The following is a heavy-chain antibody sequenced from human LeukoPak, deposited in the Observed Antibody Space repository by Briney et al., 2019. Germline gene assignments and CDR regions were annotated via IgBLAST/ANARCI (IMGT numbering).Heavy chain of an antibody. CDR1: GFTFSNYG. CDR3: AKVALFSGYYPPFDY. CDR2: ISYDGSNE. J-gene: IGHJ4*02. V-gene: IGHV3-30*18. D-gene: IGHD3-22*01. Sequence: GSLRLSCTASGFTFSNYGMHWVRQAPGKGLEWVAVISYDGSNEYYADSVKGRFTISRDNSKNTLFLQMNSLRPDDTAVYHCAKVALFSGYYPPFDYWGQGTLVTVSS.